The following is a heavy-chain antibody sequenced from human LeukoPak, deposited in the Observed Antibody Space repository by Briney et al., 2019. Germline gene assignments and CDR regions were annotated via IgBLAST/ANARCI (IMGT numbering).Heavy chain of an antibody. CDR1: GGSISSYY. CDR2: IYYSGTT. D-gene: IGHD3-10*01. Sequence: SETLSLTCTVSGGSISSYYWSWIRQPPGKGLEWIGRIYYSGTTNYNPSLKSRVTISVDTSKNQFSLKLSSVTAADTAVYYCARHKVIEQYNWFDPWGQGTLVTVSS. V-gene: IGHV4-59*08. CDR3: ARHKVIEQYNWFDP. J-gene: IGHJ5*02.